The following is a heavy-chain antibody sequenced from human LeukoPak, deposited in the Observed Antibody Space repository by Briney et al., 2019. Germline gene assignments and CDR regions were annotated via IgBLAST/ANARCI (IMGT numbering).Heavy chain of an antibody. D-gene: IGHD2-15*01. CDR2: IWYDGSNK. CDR3: AREVPATQAFDY. V-gene: IGHV3-33*01. Sequence: GRSLRLSCAASGFTFSSYGMHWVRQAPGKGLEWVAVIWYDGSNKYYADSVKGRFTISRDNSKNTLYVQMNSLRGEDTAVYYCAREVPATQAFDYWGQGTLVTVSS. J-gene: IGHJ4*02. CDR1: GFTFSSYG.